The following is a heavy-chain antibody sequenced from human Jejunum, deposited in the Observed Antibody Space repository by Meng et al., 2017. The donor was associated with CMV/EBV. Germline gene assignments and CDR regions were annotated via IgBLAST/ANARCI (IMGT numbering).Heavy chain of an antibody. J-gene: IGHJ4*02. Sequence: SGFTFSSYWMNWVRQAPGKGLEWVANIKQDGGETYYVDSVKGRFTISRDNAKNSLYLQMNSLRAEDTAVYYCASCSTNCLRPFDYWGQGTLGTVSS. CDR1: GFTFSSYW. CDR2: IKQDGGET. CDR3: ASCSTNCLRPFDY. V-gene: IGHV3-7*01. D-gene: IGHD2-2*01.